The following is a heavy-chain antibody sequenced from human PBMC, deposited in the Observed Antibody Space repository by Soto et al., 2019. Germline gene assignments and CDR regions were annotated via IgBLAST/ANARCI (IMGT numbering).Heavy chain of an antibody. J-gene: IGHJ4*02. CDR3: ARGVTMVRGVIHTPYFDY. V-gene: IGHV4-31*03. CDR1: GGSISSGGYY. CDR2: IYYSGST. D-gene: IGHD3-10*01. Sequence: SETLSLTCTVSGGSISSGGYYWSWIRQHPGKGLEWIGYIYYSGSTYYNPSLKSRVTISVDTSKNQFSPKLSSVTAADTAVYYCARGVTMVRGVIHTPYFDYWGQGTLVTVSS.